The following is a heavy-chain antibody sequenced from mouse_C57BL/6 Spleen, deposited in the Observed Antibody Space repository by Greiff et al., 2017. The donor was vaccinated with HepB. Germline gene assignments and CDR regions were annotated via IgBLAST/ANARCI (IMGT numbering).Heavy chain of an antibody. V-gene: IGHV5-6*02. J-gene: IGHJ2*01. CDR3: ARHESDGYYEDYFDY. Sequence: EVMLVESGGDLVKPGGSLKLSCAASGFTFSSYGMSWVRQTPDKRLEWVATISSGGSYTYYPDSVKGRFTISRDNAKNTLYLQMSSLKSEDTAMYYCARHESDGYYEDYFDYWGQGTTLTVSS. CDR1: GFTFSSYG. CDR2: ISSGGSYT. D-gene: IGHD2-3*01.